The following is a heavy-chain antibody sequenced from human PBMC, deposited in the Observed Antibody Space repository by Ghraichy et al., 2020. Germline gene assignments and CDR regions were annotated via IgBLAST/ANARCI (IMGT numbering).Heavy chain of an antibody. CDR3: ARGSRVVRFYYYDGMDV. D-gene: IGHD4-23*01. CDR1: GFTFSSYS. CDR2: ITSSSRFI. Sequence: GSLRLSCEGSGFTFSSYSMNWVRQSPGKGLEWVSYITSSSRFISYADSVKGRFTISRDNAQNSLYLQMNSLRDEDTAVYYCARGSRVVRFYYYDGMDVWGQGTTVTVSS. V-gene: IGHV3-48*02. J-gene: IGHJ6*02.